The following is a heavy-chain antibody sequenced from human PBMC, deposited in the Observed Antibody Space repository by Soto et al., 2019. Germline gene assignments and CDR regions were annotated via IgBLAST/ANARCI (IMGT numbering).Heavy chain of an antibody. V-gene: IGHV3-23*01. CDR2: ISGSGGST. CDR1: GFTFSSYA. J-gene: IGHJ6*03. D-gene: IGHD4-4*01. CDR3: AKDLGTTVNYYYYYYMDV. Sequence: GGSLRLSCAASGFTFSSYAMSWVRQAPGKGLEWVSAISGSGGSTYYADSVKGRFTISRDNSKNTLYLQMNSLRAEDTDVYYCAKDLGTTVNYYYYYYMDVWGKGTTVTVSS.